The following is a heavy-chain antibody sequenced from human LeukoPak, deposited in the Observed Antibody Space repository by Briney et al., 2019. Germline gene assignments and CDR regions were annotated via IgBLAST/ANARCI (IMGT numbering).Heavy chain of an antibody. D-gene: IGHD3-22*01. CDR3: ARQVGFCSDSTCYFDY. CDR1: GFTFNCYV. CDR2: ISGSGDST. V-gene: IGHV3-23*01. J-gene: IGHJ4*02. Sequence: GGSLRLSCAASGFTFNCYVMRWVRPGAGKGLQWVSAISGSGDSTDFPDSVKGRFTISRDNSKNILLLEMSSLRADDTSIYYCARQVGFCSDSTCYFDYWGQGALVTVSS.